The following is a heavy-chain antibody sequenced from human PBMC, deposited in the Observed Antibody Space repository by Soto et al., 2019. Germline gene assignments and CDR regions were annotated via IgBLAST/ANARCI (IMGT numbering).Heavy chain of an antibody. J-gene: IGHJ6*02. D-gene: IGHD6-13*01. V-gene: IGHV4-59*01. CDR2: IYYSGST. CDR3: ARDPLIEAADYYYGMDV. CDR1: GGSISSYY. Sequence: PSETLSLTCTVSGGSISSYYWSWIRQPPGKGLEWIGYIYYSGSTNYNPSLKSRVTISVDTSKNQFSLKLSSVTAADTAVYYCARDPLIEAADYYYGMDVWGQGTTVTVYS.